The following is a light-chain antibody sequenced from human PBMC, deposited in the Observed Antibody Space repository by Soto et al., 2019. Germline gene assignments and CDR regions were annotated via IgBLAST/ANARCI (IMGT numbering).Light chain of an antibody. CDR1: SSNIGAGND. Sequence: QSVLTQPPSVSGAPGQRATISCTGSSSNIGAGNDVHWYPQLPGTAPKLFIYGKSKRPSGVPDRFSGSKSGTSASLAITGLQAEDEADYYCQSYDSSRSGYVFGTGTKLTVL. V-gene: IGLV1-40*01. CDR2: GKS. J-gene: IGLJ1*01. CDR3: QSYDSSRSGYV.